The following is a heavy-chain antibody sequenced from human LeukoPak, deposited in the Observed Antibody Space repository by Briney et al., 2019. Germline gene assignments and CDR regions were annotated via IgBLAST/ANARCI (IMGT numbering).Heavy chain of an antibody. V-gene: IGHV4-34*01. J-gene: IGHJ5*02. CDR1: GGSFSGYY. D-gene: IGHD3-3*01. CDR2: INHSGST. Sequence: SETLSLTCAVYGGSFSGYYWSWIRQPPGKGLEWIGEINHSGSTNYNPSLKSRVTISVDTSKNQFSLKLSSVTAADTAVYYCARGFITILPLDPWGQGTLVTVSS. CDR3: ARGFITILPLDP.